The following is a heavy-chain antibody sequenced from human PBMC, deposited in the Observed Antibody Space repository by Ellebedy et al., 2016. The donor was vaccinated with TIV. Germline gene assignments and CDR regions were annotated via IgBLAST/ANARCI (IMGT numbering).Heavy chain of an antibody. D-gene: IGHD1-14*01. J-gene: IGHJ4*02. CDR2: IHPSTGGT. V-gene: IGHV1-2*02. Sequence: ASVKVSCXASGYTFTGYYIHWVRQAPGQGLEWMGWIHPSTGGTNYAQKFQGRVAMSRDTSITTAYMELSRLTSDDTAVYYCARTNRFDYWGQGTLVTVSS. CDR3: ARTNRFDY. CDR1: GYTFTGYY.